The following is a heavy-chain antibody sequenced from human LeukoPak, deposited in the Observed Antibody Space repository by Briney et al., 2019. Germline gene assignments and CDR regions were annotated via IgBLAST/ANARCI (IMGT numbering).Heavy chain of an antibody. CDR3: ARGQGYYDTLDAFDI. CDR1: GYTFTSYD. D-gene: IGHD3-22*01. J-gene: IGHJ3*02. CDR2: MNPNSGNT. V-gene: IGHV1-8*01. Sequence: ASVKVSCKASGYTFTSYDINWVRRATGQGLEWMGWMNPNSGNTGYAQKFQGRVTMTRNTSISTAYMELSSLRSEDTAVYYCARGQGYYDTLDAFDIWGQGTMVTVSS.